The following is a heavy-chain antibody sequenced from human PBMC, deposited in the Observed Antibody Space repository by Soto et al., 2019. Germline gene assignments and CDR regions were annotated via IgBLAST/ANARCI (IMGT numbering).Heavy chain of an antibody. V-gene: IGHV4-59*08. CDR1: GGSISSYY. CDR3: ARSTLPIATPLDY. D-gene: IGHD6-13*01. Sequence: SETLSLTCTVSGGSISSYYWSWIRQPPGKGLEWIGYIYYSGSTNYNPSLKSRVTISVDTSKNQFSLKLSSVTAADTAVYYCARSTLPIATPLDYWGQGTRVTVAS. J-gene: IGHJ4*02. CDR2: IYYSGST.